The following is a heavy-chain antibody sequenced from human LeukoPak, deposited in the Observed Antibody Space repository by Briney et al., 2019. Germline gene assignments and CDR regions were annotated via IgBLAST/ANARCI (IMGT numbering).Heavy chain of an antibody. CDR2: IRNDGSDK. D-gene: IGHD3-10*01. V-gene: IGHV3-30*02. CDR3: AKDRAFGQFLWGNDY. J-gene: IGHJ4*02. CDR1: GFTFSSYG. Sequence: PGGSLRLSCAASGFTFSSYGMSWVRQAPGKGLEWVAFIRNDGSDKYYAVSVKGRFTISRDNSKNTLYLQMNSLRAEDTALYYCAKDRAFGQFLWGNDYWGQGTLVTVSS.